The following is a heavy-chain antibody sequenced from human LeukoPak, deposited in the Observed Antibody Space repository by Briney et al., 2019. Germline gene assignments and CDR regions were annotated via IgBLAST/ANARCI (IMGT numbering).Heavy chain of an antibody. J-gene: IGHJ4*02. CDR1: GFTFSSFS. D-gene: IGHD3-9*01. V-gene: IGHV3-21*01. CDR3: ARGADILTGYVTFDY. Sequence: GGSLRLSCAASGFTFSSFSMNWVRQAPGKGLEWVSSISSSSSYIYYADSVKDRFTISRDNAKNSLYLQMNSLRAEDTAVYYCARGADILTGYVTFDYWGQGSLVTVSS. CDR2: ISSSSSYI.